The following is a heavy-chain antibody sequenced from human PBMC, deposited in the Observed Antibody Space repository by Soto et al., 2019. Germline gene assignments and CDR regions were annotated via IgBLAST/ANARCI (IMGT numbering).Heavy chain of an antibody. CDR3: AKDRNYPRDQFHY. D-gene: IGHD1-7*01. V-gene: IGHV3-23*01. J-gene: IGHJ4*02. CDR1: GFTFSTYA. Sequence: GGSLRLSXAASGFTFSTYALSWVRQAPGKGLEWASAISANGQGIYYADSVRGRFTISRDNSKNTIFLHMDSLRAEDTAVYYCAKDRNYPRDQFHYWGQGTLVTVSS. CDR2: ISANGQGI.